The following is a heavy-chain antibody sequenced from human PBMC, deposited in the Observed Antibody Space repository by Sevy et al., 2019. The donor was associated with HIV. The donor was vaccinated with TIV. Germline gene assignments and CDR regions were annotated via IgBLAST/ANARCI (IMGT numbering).Heavy chain of an antibody. V-gene: IGHV3-23*01. Sequence: GGSLRLSCAASGFTFSSFAMSWVRHIPGKGLEWVSTINGRGGSAYYADSVKGRFTLSRDNSNNTVFLQMNRLRDEDTAAYYCARPTPRIAPSSAAFFDYWGQGTLVTVSS. D-gene: IGHD1-26*01. CDR2: INGRGGSA. CDR3: ARPTPRIAPSSAAFFDY. CDR1: GFTFSSFA. J-gene: IGHJ4*02.